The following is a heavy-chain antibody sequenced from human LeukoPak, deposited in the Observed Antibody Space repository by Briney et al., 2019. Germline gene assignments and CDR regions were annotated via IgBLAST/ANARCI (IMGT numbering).Heavy chain of an antibody. CDR2: IYYSGST. V-gene: IGHV4-59*12. D-gene: IGHD2-21*01. CDR3: ASRAYGFDY. J-gene: IGHJ4*02. Sequence: SETLSLTCTVSGGSISSYYWSWIRQPPGKGLEWIGSIYYSGSTYYNPSLKSRVTISVDTSKNQFSLKLSSVTAADTAVYYCASRAYGFDYWGQGTLITVSS. CDR1: GGSISSYY.